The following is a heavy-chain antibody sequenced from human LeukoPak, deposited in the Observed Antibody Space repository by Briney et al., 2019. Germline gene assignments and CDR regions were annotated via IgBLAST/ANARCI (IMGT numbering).Heavy chain of an antibody. Sequence: PGRSLRLSCRGYGFTFGDHAMSWVRQAPGKGLEWVGFIRSKAYRGTTEYAASVKGRFTIPRDDSTSIAYLQMNSLRIEDTAVYYCARGPIQLWIHNAMDVWGQGTTVTVSS. J-gene: IGHJ6*02. CDR2: IRSKAYRGTT. V-gene: IGHV3-49*04. D-gene: IGHD5-18*01. CDR1: GFTFGDHA. CDR3: ARGPIQLWIHNAMDV.